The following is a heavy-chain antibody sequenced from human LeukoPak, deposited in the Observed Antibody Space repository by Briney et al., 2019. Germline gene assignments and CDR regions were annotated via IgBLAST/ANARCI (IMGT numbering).Heavy chain of an antibody. CDR1: GASFSEYY. V-gene: IGHV4-34*01. D-gene: IGHD3-10*02. Sequence: PSETLSLTCVVYGASFSEYYWSWIRQPPGKGLEWIGEINHSRSTNYNPSLKSRVTILVDTSKNQFSLKVSSVTAADTAVYYCARRVRGVNDAFDVWGQGTMVTVSS. CDR3: ARRVRGVNDAFDV. J-gene: IGHJ3*01. CDR2: INHSRST.